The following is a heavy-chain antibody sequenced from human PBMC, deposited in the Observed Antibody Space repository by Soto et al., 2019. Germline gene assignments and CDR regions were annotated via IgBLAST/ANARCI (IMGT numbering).Heavy chain of an antibody. CDR2: INHSGST. Sequence: SETLSRTCAVYGGSFSGYYWSWIRQPPGKGLEWIGEINHSGSTNYNPSLKSRVTISVDTSKNQFSLKLSSVTAADTAVYYCARESRLTYDFWSGYIPYYFDYWGQGTLVTVS. V-gene: IGHV4-34*01. J-gene: IGHJ4*02. CDR1: GGSFSGYY. D-gene: IGHD3-3*01. CDR3: ARESRLTYDFWSGYIPYYFDY.